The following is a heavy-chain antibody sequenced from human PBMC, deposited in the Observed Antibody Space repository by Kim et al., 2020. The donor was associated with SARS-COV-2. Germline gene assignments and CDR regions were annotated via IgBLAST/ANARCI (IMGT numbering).Heavy chain of an antibody. V-gene: IGHV4-4*07. D-gene: IGHD2-2*01. CDR3: AREGGSSSTHLDY. J-gene: IGHJ4*02. Sequence: NPSLKSRVTMSVDTSNNQFSLNLTSVTAADTAVYYCAREGGSSSTHLDYWGQGTLVTVSS.